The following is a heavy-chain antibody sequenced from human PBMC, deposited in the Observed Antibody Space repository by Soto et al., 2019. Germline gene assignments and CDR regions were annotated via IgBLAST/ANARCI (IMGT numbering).Heavy chain of an antibody. J-gene: IGHJ5*02. CDR2: ISGSGGST. D-gene: IGHD4-17*01. CDR1: GFTFSSYA. CDR3: AKERVNTDYGDYVRWFDP. V-gene: IGHV3-23*01. Sequence: GGSLRLSCAASGFTFSSYAMSWVRQAPGKGLEWVSAISGSGGSTYYADSGKGRFTISRDNSKNTLYLQMNSLRAEDTAVYYCAKERVNTDYGDYVRWFDPWGQGTLVTVSS.